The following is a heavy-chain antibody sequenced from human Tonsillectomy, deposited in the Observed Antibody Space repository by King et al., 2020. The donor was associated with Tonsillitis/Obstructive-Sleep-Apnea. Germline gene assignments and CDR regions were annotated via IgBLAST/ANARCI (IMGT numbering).Heavy chain of an antibody. CDR1: GFSVSSSGVA. Sequence: TLKESGPTLVKPTQTLTLTCTFSGFSVSSSGVAVGWIRQPPGKALEWLALIYWDETKFYTPSLRSRVTITKDTSKNQVVLTMTNMDPVDTATYFCAHSVDPYFDFWGQGTLGTVS. CDR2: IYWDETK. V-gene: IGHV2-5*02. J-gene: IGHJ4*02. D-gene: IGHD5-24*01. CDR3: AHSVDPYFDF.